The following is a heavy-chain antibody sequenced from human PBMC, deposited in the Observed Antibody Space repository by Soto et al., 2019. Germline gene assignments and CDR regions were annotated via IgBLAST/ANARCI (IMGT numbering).Heavy chain of an antibody. J-gene: IGHJ5*02. V-gene: IGHV3-23*01. CDR1: GFTFSSYA. CDR3: AKDPTDIVVVVAAGGGSWFDP. Sequence: GGSLRLSCAASGFTFSSYAMSWVRQAPGKGLEWVSAISGSGGSTYYAGSVKGRFTISRDNSKNTLYLQMNSLRAEDTAVYYCAKDPTDIVVVVAAGGGSWFDPWGQGTLVTVSS. D-gene: IGHD2-15*01. CDR2: ISGSGGST.